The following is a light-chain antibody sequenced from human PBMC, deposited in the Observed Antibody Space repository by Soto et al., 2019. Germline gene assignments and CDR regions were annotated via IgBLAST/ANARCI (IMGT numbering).Light chain of an antibody. CDR1: TSNIGTNF. J-gene: IGLJ3*02. CDR2: FDS. V-gene: IGLV1-47*01. CDR3: ATWDDSLSGPV. Sequence: QSVLTQPPSASGTPGQRVTISCSGATSNIGTNFVYWYQQFPGTAPKLLLYFDSQRPSGVPDRFSGSRSGTSASLAISGLRPEDDADYHCATWDDSLSGPVFGGGTKLTVL.